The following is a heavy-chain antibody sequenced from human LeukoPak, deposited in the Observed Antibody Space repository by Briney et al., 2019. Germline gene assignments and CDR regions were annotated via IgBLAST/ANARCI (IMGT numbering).Heavy chain of an antibody. V-gene: IGHV5-51*01. CDR2: IYPGDSDT. D-gene: IGHD5-18*01. CDR3: ARHVPLRYSYGYWFDP. J-gene: IGHJ5*02. CDR1: GYSFTSYW. Sequence: HGESLKISCKGSGYSFTSYWIGWVRQVPGKGLEWMGIIYPGDSDTRYSPSFQGQVTISADKSISTAYLQWSSLKASDTAMYYCARHVPLRYSYGYWFDPWGQGTLVTVSS.